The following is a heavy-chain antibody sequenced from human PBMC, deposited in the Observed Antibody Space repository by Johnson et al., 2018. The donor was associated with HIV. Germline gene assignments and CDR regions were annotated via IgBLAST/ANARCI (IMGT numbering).Heavy chain of an antibody. V-gene: IGHV3-11*01. CDR1: GITFSDYY. J-gene: IGHJ3*02. D-gene: IGHD6-13*01. CDR2: ISSSGSTI. Sequence: QVQLVESGGGLVKPGGSLRLSCAASGITFSDYYMSWIRQAPGKGLEWISYISSSGSTIYYADSVKGRFTISRDNAKNSLYLQMNSLRAEDTTVYYCAREDGDSSSWAGAFDIWGQGTMVTVSS. CDR3: AREDGDSSSWAGAFDI.